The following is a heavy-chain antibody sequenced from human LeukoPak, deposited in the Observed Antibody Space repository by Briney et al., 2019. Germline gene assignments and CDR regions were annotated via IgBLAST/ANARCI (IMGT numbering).Heavy chain of an antibody. CDR1: GFTFSSNS. D-gene: IGHD5-12*01. CDR3: ARATIVATLYYYYMDV. CDR2: ISTSSSYI. J-gene: IGHJ6*03. V-gene: IGHV3-21*01. Sequence: GGSLRLSCAGSGFTFSSNSMTWVRQAPGKGLEWVSSISTSSSYIDYADSVKGRFTISRDNAKNSLYLQMNSLRAEDTAVYYCARATIVATLYYYYMDVWGKGTTVTISS.